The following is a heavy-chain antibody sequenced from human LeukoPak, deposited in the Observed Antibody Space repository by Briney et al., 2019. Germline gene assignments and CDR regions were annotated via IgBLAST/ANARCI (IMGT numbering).Heavy chain of an antibody. CDR3: ARGAYSWSYPFDY. Sequence: GGSLRLSCAASGFTFNTFNMNWVRQAPGKGLEWVSSITSGGDYIYYADSVKGRFTISRDNAKNSLYLQMNSLRAEDTAVYYCARGAYSWSYPFDYWGQGTLVTVSS. V-gene: IGHV3-21*01. CDR2: ITSGGDYI. D-gene: IGHD1-26*01. J-gene: IGHJ4*02. CDR1: GFTFNTFN.